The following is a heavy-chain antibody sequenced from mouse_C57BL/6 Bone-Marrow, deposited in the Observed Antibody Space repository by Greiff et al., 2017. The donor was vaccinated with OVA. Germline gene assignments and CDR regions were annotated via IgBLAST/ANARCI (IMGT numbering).Heavy chain of an antibody. J-gene: IGHJ1*03. CDR2: SWWEEDK. V-gene: IGHV8-8*01. CDR1: GFSLSTFGMG. D-gene: IGHD2-1*01. CDR3: ARIDGNYLHWYFDV. Sequence: QVTLKVCGPGILQPSQTLSLTCSFSGFSLSTFGMGVGWIRKPSGKGLEGLANSWWEEDKYSNPALKSRLTISKDTSKNQVFLKIANVDTADTATYYCARIDGNYLHWYFDVWGTGTTVTVSS.